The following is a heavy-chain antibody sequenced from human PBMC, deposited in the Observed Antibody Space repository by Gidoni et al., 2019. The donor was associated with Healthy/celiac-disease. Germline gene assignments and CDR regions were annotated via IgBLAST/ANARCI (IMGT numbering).Heavy chain of an antibody. D-gene: IGHD3-10*01. J-gene: IGHJ3*02. CDR2: ISYDGSNK. CDR3: ARVSGRADAFDI. V-gene: IGHV3-30-3*01. CDR1: GFTFSSYA. Sequence: QVQLVESWGGVVQPGRSLRLSCAASGFTFSSYAMHWVRQAPGKGLEWVAVISYDGSNKYYADSVKGRFTISRDNSKNTLYLQMNSLRAEDTAVYYCARVSGRADAFDIWGQGTMVTVSS.